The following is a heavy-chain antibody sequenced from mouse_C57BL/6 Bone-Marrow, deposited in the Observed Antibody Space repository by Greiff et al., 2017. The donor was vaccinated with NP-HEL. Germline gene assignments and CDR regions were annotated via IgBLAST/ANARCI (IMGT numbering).Heavy chain of an antibody. CDR1: GFTFSNYW. CDR2: IRLKSDNYAT. D-gene: IGHD3-1*01. J-gene: IGHJ1*03. CDR3: TVGDEGLYWYFDV. Sequence: EVKVEESGGGLVQPGGSMKLSCVASGFTFSNYWMNWVRQSPEKGLEWVAQIRLKSDNYATHYAESVKGRFTISRDDSKSSVYLQMNNLRAEDTGIYYCTVGDEGLYWYFDVWGTGTTVTVSS. V-gene: IGHV6-3*01.